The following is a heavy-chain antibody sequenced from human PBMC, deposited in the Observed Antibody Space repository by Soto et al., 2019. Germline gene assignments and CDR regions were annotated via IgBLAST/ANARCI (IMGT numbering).Heavy chain of an antibody. Sequence: QVQLVQSGAEVKKPGASVRVSRKASGYTFTSYAIHWVRQAPGQSLEWMGWINGGSGNTKYSQKFQGRVTITRDTSASTAYMELSSLRSEDTAVYYCARYEFDYWGQGTLVTVSS. CDR1: GYTFTSYA. CDR3: ARYEFDY. CDR2: INGGSGNT. J-gene: IGHJ4*02. V-gene: IGHV1-3*01. D-gene: IGHD3-3*01.